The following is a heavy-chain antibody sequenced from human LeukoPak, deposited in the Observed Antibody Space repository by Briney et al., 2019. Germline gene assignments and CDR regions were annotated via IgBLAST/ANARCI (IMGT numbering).Heavy chain of an antibody. J-gene: IGHJ4*02. D-gene: IGHD1-26*01. CDR1: GFTFSSYA. V-gene: IGHV3-23*01. CDR3: ARGQIVGVQGDF. Sequence: GGSLRLSCAASGFTFSSYAMSWVRQAPGKGLEWVSAISGSDGSTYYADSVKGRFIISRGSSKNTVYLQMNSLTAEDTAVYYCARGQIVGVQGDFWGQGTLVTVSS. CDR2: ISGSDGST.